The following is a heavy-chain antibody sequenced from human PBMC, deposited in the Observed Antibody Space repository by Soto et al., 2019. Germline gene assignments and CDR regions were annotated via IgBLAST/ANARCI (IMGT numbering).Heavy chain of an antibody. V-gene: IGHV4-31*03. J-gene: IGHJ4*02. D-gene: IGHD1-1*01. CDR3: ARGVLY. Sequence: QVQLQESGPGLVKPSQTLSLTCTVSGGSISSGGYFWSWIRQPPGKGLEWIGNIFYSGTTYYNPSLKGRVNISVDTSKNQFSLKLSSVTAADTAVYFCARGVLYWGQGTLVTVSS. CDR1: GGSISSGGYF. CDR2: IFYSGTT.